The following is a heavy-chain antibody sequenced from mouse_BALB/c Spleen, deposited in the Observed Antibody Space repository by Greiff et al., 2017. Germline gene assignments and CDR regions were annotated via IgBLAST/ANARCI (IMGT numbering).Heavy chain of an antibody. CDR2: ISSGGSYT. J-gene: IGHJ2*01. D-gene: IGHD2-14*01. Sequence: EVNLVESGGGLVKPGGSLKLSCAASGFTFSSYTMSWVRQTPEKRLEWVATISSGGSYTYYPDSVKGRFTISRDNAKNTLYLQMSSLKSEDTAMYYCTRGTRYDGWYFDYWGQGTTLTVSS. V-gene: IGHV5-6-4*01. CDR1: GFTFSSYT. CDR3: TRGTRYDGWYFDY.